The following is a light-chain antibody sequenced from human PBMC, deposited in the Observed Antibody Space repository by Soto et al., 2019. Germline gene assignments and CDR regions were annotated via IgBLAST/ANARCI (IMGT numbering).Light chain of an antibody. Sequence: EIVLTQSPATLSLSIGESATLSCRASQSVSSYLAWYQQKPGQGPRLLIYDASNRATGVSARFSGSGYGTDFTLTISSLEPDDFALYYCQQRSNWPLTFGGGTKVDVK. CDR3: QQRSNWPLT. V-gene: IGKV3-11*01. J-gene: IGKJ4*01. CDR1: QSVSSY. CDR2: DAS.